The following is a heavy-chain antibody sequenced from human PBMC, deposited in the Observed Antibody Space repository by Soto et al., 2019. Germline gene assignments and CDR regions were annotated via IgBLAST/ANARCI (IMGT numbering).Heavy chain of an antibody. J-gene: IGHJ6*02. CDR3: ARDGDYGDYRYYYYGMDV. D-gene: IGHD4-17*01. Sequence: SVKVSCKASGGTFSGYAISWVRQAPGQGLEWMGGIIPIFGTANYAQKFQGRVTITADESTSTAYMELSSLRSEDTAVYYRARDGDYGDYRYYYYGMDVWGQGTTVTVSS. CDR2: IIPIFGTA. V-gene: IGHV1-69*13. CDR1: GGTFSGYA.